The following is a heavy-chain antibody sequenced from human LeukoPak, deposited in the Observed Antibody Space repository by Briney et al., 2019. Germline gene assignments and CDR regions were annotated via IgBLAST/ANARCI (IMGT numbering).Heavy chain of an antibody. J-gene: IGHJ4*02. CDR1: GFSVSSNY. CDR3: VKDSRVRSSGWYGDY. D-gene: IGHD6-19*01. Sequence: GGSLRLSCAASGFSVSSNYMSWVRQAPGKGLEWVSVLYGDGSTYYADSVKGRFTISRDNSKNALSLQMKSLRAEDTAVYYCVKDSRVRSSGWYGDYWGQGTLVTVSS. V-gene: IGHV3-53*01. CDR2: LYGDGST.